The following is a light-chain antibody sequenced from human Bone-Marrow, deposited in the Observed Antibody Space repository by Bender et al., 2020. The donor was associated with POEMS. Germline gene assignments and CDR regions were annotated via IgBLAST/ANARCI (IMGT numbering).Light chain of an antibody. CDR1: SSNIGTNP. CDR2: INN. Sequence: QSVLTQPPSASGTPGQSVTISCSGSSSNIGTNPVNWYQQLPGTAPKLLIYINNQRPSGVPDRFSGSKSGTSASLAISGLQSEDEADYYCGAWEDSLNGWVFGGGTKLTVL. CDR3: GAWEDSLNGWV. V-gene: IGLV1-44*01. J-gene: IGLJ3*02.